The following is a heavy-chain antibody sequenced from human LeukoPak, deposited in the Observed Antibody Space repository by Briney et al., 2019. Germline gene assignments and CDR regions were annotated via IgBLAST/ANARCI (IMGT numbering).Heavy chain of an antibody. J-gene: IGHJ4*02. V-gene: IGHV4-34*01. Sequence: SETLSLTCAVYGGSFSGYHWSWIRQTPGKWLECIGEISHSGITEYSPSLKSRVTISVDTSNRQFSLTLRSVTAADTAVYYCGREAGIFEYWGQGTLVTVSP. CDR2: ISHSGIT. D-gene: IGHD6-19*01. CDR3: GREAGIFEY. CDR1: GGSFSGYH.